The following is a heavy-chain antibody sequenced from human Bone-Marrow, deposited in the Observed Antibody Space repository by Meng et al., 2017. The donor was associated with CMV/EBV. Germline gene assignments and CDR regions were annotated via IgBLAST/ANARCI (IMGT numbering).Heavy chain of an antibody. D-gene: IGHD7-27*01. J-gene: IGHJ4*02. V-gene: IGHV4-39*07. Sequence: QLPLQESCPGLVKPSETLSLTCTVSGGSISSSSYYWGWIRQPPGKGLEWIGSIYYSGSTYYNPSLKSRVTISVDTSKNQFSLKLSSVTAADTAVYYCARVALLTGALGLDYWGQGTMVTVSA. CDR2: IYYSGST. CDR3: ARVALLTGALGLDY. CDR1: GGSISSSSYY.